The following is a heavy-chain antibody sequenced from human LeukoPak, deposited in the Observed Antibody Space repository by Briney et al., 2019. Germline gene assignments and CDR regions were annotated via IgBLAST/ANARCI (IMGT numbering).Heavy chain of an antibody. Sequence: ASVKVSCKASGGTFSSYAISWVRQAPGQGLERMGGIIPILAIANYAQKFQGRVTITADKSTSTAYMELSSLRSEDTAVYYCASSVGAMVTYYYYGLDVWGQGTTLTVSS. CDR1: GGTFSSYA. J-gene: IGHJ6*02. CDR2: IIPILAIA. D-gene: IGHD5-18*01. V-gene: IGHV1-69*10. CDR3: ASSVGAMVTYYYYGLDV.